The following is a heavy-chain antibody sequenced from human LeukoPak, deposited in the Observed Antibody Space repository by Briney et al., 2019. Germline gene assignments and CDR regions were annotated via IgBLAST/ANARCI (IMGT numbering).Heavy chain of an antibody. J-gene: IGHJ4*02. Sequence: GASVKVSCKASGYTFTGVYIHWVRQAPGQGPEWMAWINPQSGATNYAQKFRGRATMTRDVSISTAYMEVTSLTFDDTAVYYCARGGDDSGLYFAYWGQGTLVTVSS. CDR3: ARGGDDSGLYFAY. CDR1: GYTFTGVY. V-gene: IGHV1-2*02. CDR2: INPQSGAT. D-gene: IGHD3-22*01.